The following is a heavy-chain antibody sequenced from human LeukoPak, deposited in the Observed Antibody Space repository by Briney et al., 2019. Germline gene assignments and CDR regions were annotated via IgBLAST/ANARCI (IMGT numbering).Heavy chain of an antibody. V-gene: IGHV4-39*06. J-gene: IGHJ4*02. CDR3: ARHHVWGSYRLFDY. CDR2: FSYSGIT. D-gene: IGHD3-16*02. CDR1: GGSISSSSYY. Sequence: SETLSLTCTVSGGSISSSSYYWGWIRQPPGKGLEWIASFSYSGITYYNPSLKSRVTISVDTSKNRFPLKLSSVTAADTAVYYCARHHVWGSYRLFDYWGQGTLVTVSS.